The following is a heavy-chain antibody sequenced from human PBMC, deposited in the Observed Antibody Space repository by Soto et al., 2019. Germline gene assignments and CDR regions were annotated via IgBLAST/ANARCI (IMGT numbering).Heavy chain of an antibody. CDR2: MNPNSGNT. V-gene: IGHV1-8*01. D-gene: IGHD3-9*01. J-gene: IGHJ3*02. CDR3: ARGRVLRYFDWLLPHDAFDI. Sequence: QVQLVQSGAEVKKPGASVKVSCKASGYTFTSYDINWVRQATGQGLEWMGWMNPNSGNTGYAQKFQGRVTMTRNTSISTAYMELSSLRSEDTAVYYCARGRVLRYFDWLLPHDAFDIWGQGTMVTVSS. CDR1: GYTFTSYD.